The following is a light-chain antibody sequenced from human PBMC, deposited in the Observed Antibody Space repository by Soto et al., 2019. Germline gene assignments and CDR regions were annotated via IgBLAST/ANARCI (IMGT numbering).Light chain of an antibody. CDR3: MQALQTPPFT. CDR1: QSLLHSNGYNY. J-gene: IGKJ3*01. Sequence: DIVMTQSPLSLPVTPGEPASISCRASQSLLHSNGYNYLDWYLQKPGQSPQLLIYLGSNRASGVPERLSGRGSGTDFSLKISRGEADDVWVYYCMQALQTPPFTFGPGTKVDIK. V-gene: IGKV2-28*01. CDR2: LGS.